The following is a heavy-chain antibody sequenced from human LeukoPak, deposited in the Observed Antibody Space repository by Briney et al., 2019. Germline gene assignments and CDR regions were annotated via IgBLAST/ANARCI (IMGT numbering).Heavy chain of an antibody. CDR3: ARHISVTDYDFWSGYLGAFDI. D-gene: IGHD3-3*01. CDR1: GGSFSGYY. CDR2: INHSGST. V-gene: IGHV4-34*01. J-gene: IGHJ3*02. Sequence: SETLSLTCVVYGGSFSGYYWSWIRQPPGKGLEWIGEINHSGSTNYNPSLKSRVTISMDTSRNQFSLKLSSVTAADTAVYYCARHISVTDYDFWSGYLGAFDIWGQGTMVTVSS.